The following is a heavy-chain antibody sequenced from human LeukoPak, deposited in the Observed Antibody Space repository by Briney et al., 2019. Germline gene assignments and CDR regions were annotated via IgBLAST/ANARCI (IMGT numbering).Heavy chain of an antibody. J-gene: IGHJ4*02. D-gene: IGHD3-10*01. Sequence: SETLSLTCTVSGGSISSSPYYWGWIRQPPGKGLEWIGSIYYSGSTYYNPSLKSRVTISVDTSKNQFSLKLSPVTAADTAVYYCAAHDYYGSGIDYWGQGTLVTVSS. V-gene: IGHV4-39*01. CDR3: AAHDYYGSGIDY. CDR2: IYYSGST. CDR1: GGSISSSPYY.